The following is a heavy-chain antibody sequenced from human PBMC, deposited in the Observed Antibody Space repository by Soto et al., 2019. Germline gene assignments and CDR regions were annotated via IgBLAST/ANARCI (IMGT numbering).Heavy chain of an antibody. CDR3: AREHYGISAWFGP. CDR1: GYTFPSYD. Sequence: QVQLVQSGAEVKKPGASVKVSCKASGYTFPSYDINWVRQATGQGLEWMGWMNPNSGNTGYAQKFQGRVTMTRNTSRGTAYMELSSPRSEDTAVYYCAREHYGISAWFGPCGQGTLFTVSS. J-gene: IGHJ5*02. CDR2: MNPNSGNT. V-gene: IGHV1-8*01. D-gene: IGHD3-10*01.